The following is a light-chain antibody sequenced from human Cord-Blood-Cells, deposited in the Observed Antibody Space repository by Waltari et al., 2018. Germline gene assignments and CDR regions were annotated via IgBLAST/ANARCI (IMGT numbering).Light chain of an antibody. CDR2: WAS. CDR3: QQYYSTPMYT. J-gene: IGKJ2*01. V-gene: IGKV4-1*01. Sequence: DIEMTQSPDSLSVSRGEGVTINCKSSQSVLYSPNNKNYLAWYQQKPGQPPKLLIYWASTRESGVTDRFSGSGSGTDFTLTISSLQAEDVAVYYCQQYYSTPMYTFGQGTKLEIK. CDR1: QSVLYSPNNKNY.